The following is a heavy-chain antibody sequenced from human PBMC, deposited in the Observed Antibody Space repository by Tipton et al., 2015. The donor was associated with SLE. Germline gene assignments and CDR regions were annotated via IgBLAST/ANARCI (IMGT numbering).Heavy chain of an antibody. Sequence: GSLRLSCAASGFTFSTYAMTWVRQTPGKGLEWVSSLSGRSGATYHADSVKGRFTISRDNAKNSLYLQMSSLRAEDTAVYYCAREGYDTSSIDYWGQGTLVTVSS. CDR3: AREGYDTSSIDY. V-gene: IGHV3-23*01. J-gene: IGHJ4*02. CDR1: GFTFSTYA. CDR2: LSGRSGAT. D-gene: IGHD2-2*01.